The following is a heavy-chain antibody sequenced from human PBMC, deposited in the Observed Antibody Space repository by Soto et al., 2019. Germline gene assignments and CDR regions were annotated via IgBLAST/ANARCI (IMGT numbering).Heavy chain of an antibody. V-gene: IGHV3-23*01. J-gene: IGHJ4*02. Sequence: PGGSLRLSCAASGSTFSSYAMTWVRQAPGKGLEWVSSISGSGISTNYADNVKGRITNSRDNSKNTLYLQMNSLRAEDAAVYFCAKSAGSNAYYPNDYWGQGTLVTVAS. CDR2: ISGSGIST. D-gene: IGHD3-16*01. CDR3: AKSAGSNAYYPNDY. CDR1: GSTFSSYA.